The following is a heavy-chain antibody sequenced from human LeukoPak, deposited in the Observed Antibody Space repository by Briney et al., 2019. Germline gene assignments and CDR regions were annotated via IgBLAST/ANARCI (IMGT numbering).Heavy chain of an antibody. CDR2: ISSSGSTI. Sequence: GRSLRLSCAASGFTFSSYEMNWVRQAPGKGLEWVSYISSSGSTIYYADSVKGRFTISRDNAKNSLYLQMNSLRAEDTAVYYCAREDNYYGSGSLFVGFDYWGQGTLVTVSS. J-gene: IGHJ4*02. D-gene: IGHD3-10*01. CDR3: AREDNYYGSGSLFVGFDY. V-gene: IGHV3-48*03. CDR1: GFTFSSYE.